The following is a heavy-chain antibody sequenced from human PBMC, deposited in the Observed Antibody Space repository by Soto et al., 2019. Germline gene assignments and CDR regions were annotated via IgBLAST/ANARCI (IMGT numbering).Heavy chain of an antibody. Sequence: QVQLVQSGDEVKKPGASVKVSCKASGYIFVNYGIAWVRQAPGQGLEWMGWISPYTGNTHSATKIKGTLTMTTDPTTSTAYMDLGSLTSDDTAVYYCVMVDNYVTPTPQDVWGQGTTVTVSS. CDR2: ISPYTGNT. D-gene: IGHD3-16*01. CDR1: GYIFVNYG. V-gene: IGHV1-18*01. J-gene: IGHJ6*02. CDR3: VMVDNYVTPTPQDV.